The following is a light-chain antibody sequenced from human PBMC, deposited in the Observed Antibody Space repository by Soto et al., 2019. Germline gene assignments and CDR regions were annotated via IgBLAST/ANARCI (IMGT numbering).Light chain of an antibody. Sequence: DIVLTQSPDSLAVSLGERATINCKSSQRLLYSSNNKNYLAWYQQKPGQPLQLLTSWASTRESGVPDRFSGSGSVADFTLTISRLQDEDVAVYYCQHYSSAPRTFGQGTKVEI. CDR2: WAS. CDR3: QHYSSAPRT. J-gene: IGKJ1*01. CDR1: QRLLYSSNNKNY. V-gene: IGKV4-1*01.